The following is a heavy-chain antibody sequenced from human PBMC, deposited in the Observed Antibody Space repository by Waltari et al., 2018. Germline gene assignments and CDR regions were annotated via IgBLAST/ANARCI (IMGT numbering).Heavy chain of an antibody. Sequence: EVQLLESGGGLVQPGGSLRLSCPASGFPFSSYAMSWVRQAPGKGLEWVSAISGSGRSTYYADPVKGWFPISRDNSKNTLYLQMNSLGAEDTAVYYCATLRFLEGLFEGSWDYYYGMDVWGQGTTVTVSS. CDR2: ISGSGRST. CDR3: ATLRFLEGLFEGSWDYYYGMDV. J-gene: IGHJ6*02. CDR1: GFPFSSYA. D-gene: IGHD3-3*01. V-gene: IGHV3-23*01.